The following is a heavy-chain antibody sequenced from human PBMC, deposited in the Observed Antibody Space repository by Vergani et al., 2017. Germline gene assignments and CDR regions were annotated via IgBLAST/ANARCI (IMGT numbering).Heavy chain of an antibody. D-gene: IGHD3-10*01. Sequence: QLQLQESGPGLVKPSETLSLTCTVSGGSISSSSYYWGWIRQPPGKGLEWIGSIYYSGSTYYNPSLKSRVTISVDTSKNQFSLKLSSVTAADTAVYYCARGFVGSDAFDIWGQGTMVTVSS. J-gene: IGHJ3*02. CDR3: ARGFVGSDAFDI. CDR1: GGSISSSSYY. CDR2: IYYSGST. V-gene: IGHV4-39*07.